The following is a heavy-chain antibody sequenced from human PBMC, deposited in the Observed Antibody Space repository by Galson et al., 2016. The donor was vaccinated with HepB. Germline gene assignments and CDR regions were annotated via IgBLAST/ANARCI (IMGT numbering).Heavy chain of an antibody. CDR1: GFTFSNYW. D-gene: IGHD3-10*01. Sequence: SLRLSCAASGFTFSNYWMHWVRQPPRKGLVWVSRVKSDGETADYADSVKGRFTISRDNAKNRLFLHMDSLTVDDTAVYFCARTITPAPIPLFDSWGQGTQVTVSS. CDR2: VKSDGETA. V-gene: IGHV3-74*01. CDR3: ARTITPAPIPLFDS. J-gene: IGHJ4*02.